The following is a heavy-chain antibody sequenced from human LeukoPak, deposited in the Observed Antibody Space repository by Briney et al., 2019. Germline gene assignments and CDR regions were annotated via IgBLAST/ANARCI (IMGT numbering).Heavy chain of an antibody. V-gene: IGHV3-21*04. J-gene: IGHJ3*02. CDR2: ISGSSDYI. CDR1: GFTFSTYS. D-gene: IGHD3-22*01. CDR3: ARDRGYYYDSSGLDAFDI. Sequence: GGSLRLSCAASGFTFSTYSMNWVRQAPGKGLEWVSAISGSSDYIYYADSVKGRFTISRDNAKNSLYLQMNSLRAEDTAVYYCARDRGYYYDSSGLDAFDIWGQGTMVTVSS.